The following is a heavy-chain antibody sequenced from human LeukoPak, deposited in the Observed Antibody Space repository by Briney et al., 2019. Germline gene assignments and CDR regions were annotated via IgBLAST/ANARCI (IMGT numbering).Heavy chain of an antibody. Sequence: PSETLSLTCAVYGGSFSGYYWSWVRQPPGKGLEWIGEINHSGSTNYNPSLKSRVTMSVDTSKNQFSLKLSSVTAADTAVYYCARSRVFDYWGQGTLVTVSS. CDR3: ARSRVFDY. V-gene: IGHV4-34*01. J-gene: IGHJ4*02. CDR1: GGSFSGYY. D-gene: IGHD2-2*01. CDR2: INHSGST.